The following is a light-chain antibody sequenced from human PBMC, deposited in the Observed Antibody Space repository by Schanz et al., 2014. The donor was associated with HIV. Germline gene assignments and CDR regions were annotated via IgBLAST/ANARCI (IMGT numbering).Light chain of an antibody. CDR1: SGDIGYY. CDR3: SSYGGGDTLL. Sequence: QSALTQPASVSGSPGQSISISCTETSGDIGYYVSWYQQHPGKAPKLMIYDVTKRPSGVPARFSGSKSGNTASLTVSGLQADDEADYYCSSYGGGDTLLFGGGTKVTVL. J-gene: IGLJ3*02. V-gene: IGLV2-8*01. CDR2: DVT.